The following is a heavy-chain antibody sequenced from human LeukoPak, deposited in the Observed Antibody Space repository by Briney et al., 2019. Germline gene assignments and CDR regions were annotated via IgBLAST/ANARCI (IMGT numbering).Heavy chain of an antibody. CDR3: ARDGGSGWHGAFDI. CDR2: IKSDGTDT. V-gene: IGHV3-74*01. J-gene: IGHJ3*02. CDR1: GFSFSSYW. Sequence: GGSLRLSCAASGFSFSSYWMHWVRHAPGKGLVWVSRIKSDGTDTSYADSVKGRFTGSRDNAKNTLYLEMNSLRAEDTAVYYCARDGGSGWHGAFDIWGQGTMVTVSS. D-gene: IGHD6-19*01.